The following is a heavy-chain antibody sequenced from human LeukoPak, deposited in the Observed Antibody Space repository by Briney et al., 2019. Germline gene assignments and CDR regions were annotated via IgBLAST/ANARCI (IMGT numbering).Heavy chain of an antibody. D-gene: IGHD6-19*01. J-gene: IGHJ4*02. CDR3: VKDLVRGIAVAGNYFDY. Sequence: GGSLRLSCAASGFTFSSYAMSWVRQAPGKGLEWVSAISGSGGSTYYADSVKGRFTISRDNSKNTLYLQMNSLRAEDTAVYYCVKDLVRGIAVAGNYFDYWGQGTLVTVSS. CDR1: GFTFSSYA. V-gene: IGHV3-23*01. CDR2: ISGSGGST.